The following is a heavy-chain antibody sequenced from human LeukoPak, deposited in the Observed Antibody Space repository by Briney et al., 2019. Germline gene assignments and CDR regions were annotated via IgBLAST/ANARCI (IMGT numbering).Heavy chain of an antibody. CDR1: GGSISSYY. Sequence: SETLSLTCTVSGGSISSYYWSWIRQPPGKGLEWIGYIYYSGSTNYNPSLKSRVTISVDTSKNQFSLKLSSVTAADTAVYYCARLPLTGYYYFDYWGQGTLVIVSS. J-gene: IGHJ4*02. V-gene: IGHV4-59*01. D-gene: IGHD3-9*01. CDR2: IYYSGST. CDR3: ARLPLTGYYYFDY.